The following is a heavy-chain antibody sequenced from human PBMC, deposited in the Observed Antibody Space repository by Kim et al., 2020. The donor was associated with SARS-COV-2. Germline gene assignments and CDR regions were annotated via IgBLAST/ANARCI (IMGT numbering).Heavy chain of an antibody. D-gene: IGHD3-22*01. J-gene: IGHJ6*02. CDR3: ARDLGGSGYYYYYYYGMDV. CDR2: IIPILGIA. Sequence: SVKVSCKASGGTFSSYTISWVRQAPGQGLEWMGRIIPILGIANYAQKFQGRVTITADKSTSTAYMELSSLRSEDTAVYYCARDLGGSGYYYYYYYGMDVWGQGTTVTVSS. V-gene: IGHV1-69*04. CDR1: GGTFSSYT.